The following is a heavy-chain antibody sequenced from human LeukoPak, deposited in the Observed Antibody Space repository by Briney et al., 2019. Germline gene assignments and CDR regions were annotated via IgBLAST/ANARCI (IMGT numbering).Heavy chain of an antibody. D-gene: IGHD3-10*01. CDR2: IIPIFGTA. CDR1: GGTFSSYA. CDR3: ARDYYGSGSYYTVGY. Sequence: ASVKVSCKASGGTFSSYAISWVRQAPGQGLEWMGGIIPIFGTANYAQKFQGRVTITADESTSTAYMELSSLRSGDTAVYYCARDYYGSGSYYTVGYWGQGTLVTVSS. J-gene: IGHJ4*02. V-gene: IGHV1-69*13.